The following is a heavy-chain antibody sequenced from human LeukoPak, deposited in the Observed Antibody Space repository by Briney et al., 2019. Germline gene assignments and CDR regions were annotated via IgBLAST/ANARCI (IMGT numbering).Heavy chain of an antibody. CDR3: AKGGKWDVTPFDY. V-gene: IGHV3-7*03. J-gene: IGHJ4*02. CDR2: IKQDGSKF. D-gene: IGHD1-26*01. CDR1: GFTFSNYW. Sequence: GGSLRLSCAASGFTFSNYWLTWVRQAPGKGLEWVANIKQDGSKFSYADSVKGRFTISRDNAKNSLYLQMNSLRAEDTAVYYCAKGGKWDVTPFDYWGQGTLVTVSS.